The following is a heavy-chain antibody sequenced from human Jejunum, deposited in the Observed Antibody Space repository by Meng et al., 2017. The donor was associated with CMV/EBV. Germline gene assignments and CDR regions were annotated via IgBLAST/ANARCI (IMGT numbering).Heavy chain of an antibody. Sequence: TFSAFWMSWVRQAPGKGLEWVAKIKQNGGEKNYVDSVKGRFTITRDNAKNSLYLQMDSLRDDDTAVYYCAREALGGLSMAMTRTEFDSWGQGTLVTVSS. D-gene: IGHD3-16*01. CDR1: TFSAFW. CDR3: AREALGGLSMAMTRTEFDS. V-gene: IGHV3-7*01. J-gene: IGHJ4*02. CDR2: IKQNGGEK.